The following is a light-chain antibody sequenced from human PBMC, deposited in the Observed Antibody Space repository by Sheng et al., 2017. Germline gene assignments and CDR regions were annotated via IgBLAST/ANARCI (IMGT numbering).Light chain of an antibody. Sequence: QSALTQPASVSGSPGQSITISCTGTGSDIGGYNYVSWYQQHPGTAPKLLIYDVIYRPSGVSTRFSGSKSGSTASLAISGLQPEDEADYYCYSYTASDTRVFGTGTKVHRP. J-gene: IGLJ1*01. CDR2: DVI. CDR3: YSYTASDTRV. V-gene: IGLV2-14*03. CDR1: GSDIGGYNY.